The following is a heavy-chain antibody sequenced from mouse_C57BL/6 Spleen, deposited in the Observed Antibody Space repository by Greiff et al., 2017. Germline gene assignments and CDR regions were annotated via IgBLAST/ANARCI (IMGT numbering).Heavy chain of an antibody. D-gene: IGHD2-1*01. CDR3: ASLSTMVTPYARDY. V-gene: IGHV1-9*01. CDR1: GYTFTGSW. Sequence: QVQLQQSGAELMKPGASVKLSCKATGYTFTGSWIEWVKQRPGHGLEWIGEILPGSGSTNYNEKFKGKATFTADTSSNTAYMQLSSLTTEDSAIYYCASLSTMVTPYARDYWGQGTSVTVSS. J-gene: IGHJ4*01. CDR2: ILPGSGST.